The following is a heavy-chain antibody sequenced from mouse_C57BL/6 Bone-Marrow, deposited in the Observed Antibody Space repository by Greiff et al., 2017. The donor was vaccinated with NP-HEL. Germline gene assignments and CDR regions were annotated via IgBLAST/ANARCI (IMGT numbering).Heavy chain of an antibody. D-gene: IGHD1-1*01. CDR2: IYPGNSDT. J-gene: IGHJ4*01. CDR3: TRSITTVALDGAMDY. V-gene: IGHV1-5*01. Sequence: EVQLQQSGTVLARPGASVKMSCKTSGYTFTSYWMHWVKQRPGQGLEWIGAIYPGNSDTSYNQKFKGKAKLTAVTSASTAYMELSSLTNEDSAVYYCTRSITTVALDGAMDYWGQGTSVTVSS. CDR1: GYTFTSYW.